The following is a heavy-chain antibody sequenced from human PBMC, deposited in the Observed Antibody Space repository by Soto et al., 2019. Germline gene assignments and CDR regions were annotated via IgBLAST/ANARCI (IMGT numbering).Heavy chain of an antibody. CDR1: GGTFSSYT. Sequence: QVQLVQSGAEVKKPGSSVKVSCKASGGTFSSYTISWVRQAPGQGLEWMGRIIPILGIANYAQKFQGRVTITGDKSTSTAYMELSSLRSEDTGVYYCASIAAAATMFDYWGQGTLVTVSS. CDR3: ASIAAAATMFDY. D-gene: IGHD6-13*01. J-gene: IGHJ4*02. V-gene: IGHV1-69*02. CDR2: IIPILGIA.